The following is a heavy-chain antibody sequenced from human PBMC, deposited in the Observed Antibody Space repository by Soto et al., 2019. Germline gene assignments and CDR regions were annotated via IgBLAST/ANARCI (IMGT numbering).Heavy chain of an antibody. Sequence: QVQLLQSGAEVKKPGSSVRVSCEASGGTFRTYAISWVRQAPGRGLEWMGEIIPIFGKVNYAQKFQGRVTITAAESTTTVYMDLRSLTSEDTAVYYCAKGAVAGTPTSYYYYGMDVWGQGTTVTVS. CDR3: AKGAVAGTPTSYYYYGMDV. D-gene: IGHD6-19*01. CDR1: GGTFRTYA. V-gene: IGHV1-69*12. J-gene: IGHJ6*02. CDR2: IIPIFGKV.